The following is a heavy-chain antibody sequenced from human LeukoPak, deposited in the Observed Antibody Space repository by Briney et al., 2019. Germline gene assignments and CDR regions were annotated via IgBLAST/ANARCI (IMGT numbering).Heavy chain of an antibody. J-gene: IGHJ4*02. V-gene: IGHV4-34*01. Sequence: PSETLSLTCAVYGGSFSGYYWSWIRQPPGKGLEWIGEINHSGSTNYNPSLKSRVTISVDTSKNQFSLKLSSVTAADTAVYYCANLNYDFWSGYYPVSDYWGQGTLVTVSS. CDR1: GGSFSGYY. CDR2: INHSGST. D-gene: IGHD3-3*01. CDR3: ANLNYDFWSGYYPVSDY.